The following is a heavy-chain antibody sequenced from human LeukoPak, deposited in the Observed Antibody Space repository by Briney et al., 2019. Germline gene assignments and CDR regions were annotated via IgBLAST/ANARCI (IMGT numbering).Heavy chain of an antibody. D-gene: IGHD3-16*01. CDR1: GFTFSRYS. CDR3: ARFSFGSSRYYFDC. V-gene: IGHV3-21*01. Sequence: GGSLRLSCAASGFTFSRYSMNWVRQAPGKGLEWVSSISSSSSYIYYADSLKGRFTISRDNAKTSLYLQMNSLRAEDTAVYYCARFSFGSSRYYFDCWGQGTLVTVSS. CDR2: ISSSSSYI. J-gene: IGHJ4*02.